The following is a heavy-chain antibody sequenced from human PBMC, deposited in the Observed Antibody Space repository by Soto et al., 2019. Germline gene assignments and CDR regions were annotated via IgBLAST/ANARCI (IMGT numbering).Heavy chain of an antibody. CDR2: ISAYNGNT. J-gene: IGHJ6*02. CDR3: ARVGLGSSWYKGYYYYGMDV. CDR1: GYTFTSYG. Sequence: ASVKVSCKASGYTFTSYGISWVRQAPGQGLEWMGWISAYNGNTNYAQKFQGRVTMTTDTSTSTAYMELRSLRSDDTAVYYCARVGLGSSWYKGYYYYGMDVWGQGTTVTVSS. D-gene: IGHD6-13*01. V-gene: IGHV1-18*01.